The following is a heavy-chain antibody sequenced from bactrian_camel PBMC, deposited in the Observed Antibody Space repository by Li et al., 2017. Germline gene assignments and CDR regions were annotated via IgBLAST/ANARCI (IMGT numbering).Heavy chain of an antibody. Sequence: VQLVESGGDSVEAGGSLKLSCAAPGYTVSSTRMGWFRQAPGKEREGVACIGRDGITMYSDSVKGRFTISTDRADLTVYLQMNSLNPEDTAMYYCAADRDVNVPPSLVLDSRRYNYWGQGTQVTVS. J-gene: IGHJ4*01. V-gene: IGHV3S53*01. CDR2: IGRDGIT. CDR1: GYTVSSTR. CDR3: AADRDVNVPPSLVLDSRRYNY.